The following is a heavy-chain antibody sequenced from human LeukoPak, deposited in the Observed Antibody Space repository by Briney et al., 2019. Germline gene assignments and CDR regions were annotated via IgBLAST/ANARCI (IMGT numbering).Heavy chain of an antibody. CDR3: ARSYGSGSYPRGEFDY. Sequence: SETLSLTCTVSGGSISSSSYYWGWIRQPPGKGLEWIGSIYYSGSTYYNPSLKSRVTISVDTSKNQFSLKLGSVTAADTAVYYCARSYGSGSYPRGEFDYWGQGALVTVSS. J-gene: IGHJ4*02. CDR1: GGSISSSSYY. D-gene: IGHD3-10*01. CDR2: IYYSGST. V-gene: IGHV4-39*07.